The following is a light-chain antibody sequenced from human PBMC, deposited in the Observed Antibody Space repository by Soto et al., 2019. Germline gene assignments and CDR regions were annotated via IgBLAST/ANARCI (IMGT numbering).Light chain of an antibody. CDR3: AAWDDSLSGYV. J-gene: IGLJ1*01. V-gene: IGLV1-44*01. CDR2: SDD. CDR1: SSNLGDNT. Sequence: QSVLTQPPSASGTPGQRVTISCSGSSSNLGDNTVNWYQQLPGTAPKLLIYSDDQRPSGVPDRFSGSKSGTSASLAISGLQAEDEADYYCAAWDDSLSGYVFGTGTKLTVL.